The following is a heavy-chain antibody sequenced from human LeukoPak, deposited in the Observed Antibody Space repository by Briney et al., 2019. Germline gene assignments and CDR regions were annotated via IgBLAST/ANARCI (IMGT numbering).Heavy chain of an antibody. Sequence: GGSLRLSCAASGFTFDDHGMSWVRHAPGKGLEWVSGIKWDGGRTGYADSVKGRFTISRDNAKNSVYLQMNSLRAEDTALYYCAKDIRSGCYLCAFDIWGQGTRVTVSS. V-gene: IGHV3-20*04. J-gene: IGHJ3*02. D-gene: IGHD6-19*01. CDR1: GFTFDDHG. CDR2: IKWDGGRT. CDR3: AKDIRSGCYLCAFDI.